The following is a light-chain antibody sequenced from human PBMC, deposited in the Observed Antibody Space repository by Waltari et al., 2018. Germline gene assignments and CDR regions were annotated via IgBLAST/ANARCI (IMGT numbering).Light chain of an antibody. CDR1: SSDVGGSNY. CDR2: DVS. J-gene: IGLJ1*01. Sequence: QSALTQPASVSGSPGQSITISCTGTSSDVGGSNYVSWYQQHPGKAPNLIICDVSNRPSGVSNRFSGSKSGNTASLTISGLQAEDEADYYCSSYTSSSAVYVFGTGTKVTVL. CDR3: SSYTSSSAVYV. V-gene: IGLV2-14*03.